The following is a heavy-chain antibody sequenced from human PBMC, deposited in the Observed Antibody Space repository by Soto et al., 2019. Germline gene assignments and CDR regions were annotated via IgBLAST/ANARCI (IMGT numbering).Heavy chain of an antibody. Sequence: GESLKISCKGSGYSFTSYWIGWVRQMPGKGLEWMGIIYPGDSNTRYSPSLQGQVTISVDKSISTAYLQWSSLKAADTAIYYCARTDYGSGTFDSWGQGTLVTVSS. V-gene: IGHV5-51*01. D-gene: IGHD3-10*01. CDR3: ARTDYGSGTFDS. CDR2: IYPGDSNT. J-gene: IGHJ4*02. CDR1: GYSFTSYW.